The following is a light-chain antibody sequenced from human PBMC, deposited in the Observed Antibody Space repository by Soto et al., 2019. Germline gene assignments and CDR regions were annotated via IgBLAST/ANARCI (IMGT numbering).Light chain of an antibody. CDR3: QQFGSSPRT. CDR1: QSVSSTY. CDR2: GAS. V-gene: IGKV3-20*01. Sequence: VLTQSPGTLSLSPGERATVSCRASQSVSSTYLAWYQQKPGQAPRLLIYGASSRATGIPDRFSGSGSGTDFTLTISRLEPEDFAVYYCQQFGSSPRTFGQGTKADIK. J-gene: IGKJ1*01.